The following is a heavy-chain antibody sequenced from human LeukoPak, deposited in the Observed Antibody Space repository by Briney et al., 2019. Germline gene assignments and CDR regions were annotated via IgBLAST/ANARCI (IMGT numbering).Heavy chain of an antibody. J-gene: IGHJ3*02. Sequence: SETLSLTCTVSGYFISTGYYWGWIRQSPGKGLEWIAIIYHSGNNCYNPSLKSRVTISVDTSKNQFSLKLSSVTAADTAVYYCARVSYTYYYDSSGGGAFDIWGQGTMVTVSS. CDR1: GYFISTGYY. CDR2: IYHSGNN. CDR3: ARVSYTYYYDSSGGGAFDI. V-gene: IGHV4-38-2*02. D-gene: IGHD3-22*01.